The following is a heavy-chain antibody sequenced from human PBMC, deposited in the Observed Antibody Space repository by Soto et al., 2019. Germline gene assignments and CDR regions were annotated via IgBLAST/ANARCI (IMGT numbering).Heavy chain of an antibody. CDR1: GFTFSSYW. Sequence: GGSLRLSCAASGFTFSSYWMSWVRQAPGKGLEWVANIKQDGSEKYYVDSVKGRFTISRDNAKNSLYLQMNSLRAEDTAVYYCARLRMTTVTYYFDYWGQGTLVTVSS. V-gene: IGHV3-7*03. D-gene: IGHD4-17*01. CDR2: IKQDGSEK. CDR3: ARLRMTTVTYYFDY. J-gene: IGHJ4*02.